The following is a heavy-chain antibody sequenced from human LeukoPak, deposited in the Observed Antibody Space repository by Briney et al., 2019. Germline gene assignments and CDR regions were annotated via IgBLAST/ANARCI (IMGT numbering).Heavy chain of an antibody. CDR3: AGSLGFPLDY. CDR2: IYYSGST. D-gene: IGHD2-15*01. J-gene: IGHJ4*02. CDR1: GGSISSYY. V-gene: IGHV4-59*01. Sequence: SETLSLTCTVSGGSISSYYWSWMRQPPGKGLEWIGYIYYSGSTNYNPSLKSRVTISVDTSKNQFSLKLSSVTAADTAVYYCAGSLGFPLDYWGQGTLVTVSS.